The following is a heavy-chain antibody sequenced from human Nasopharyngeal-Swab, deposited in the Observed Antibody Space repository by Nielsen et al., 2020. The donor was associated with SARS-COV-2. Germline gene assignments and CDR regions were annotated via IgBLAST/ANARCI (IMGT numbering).Heavy chain of an antibody. V-gene: IGHV4-30-4*01. CDR3: ARVFEAAAGLDY. Sequence: SETLPLTCTVSGGSISSGDYYWSWLRQPPGKGLEWIGYIYYSGSSYYNPSLKSRVTISVDMSKNQFSLKLSSVTAADTAVYYCARVFEAAAGLDYWGQGTLVTVSS. CDR1: GGSISSGDYY. J-gene: IGHJ4*02. CDR2: IYYSGSS. D-gene: IGHD6-13*01.